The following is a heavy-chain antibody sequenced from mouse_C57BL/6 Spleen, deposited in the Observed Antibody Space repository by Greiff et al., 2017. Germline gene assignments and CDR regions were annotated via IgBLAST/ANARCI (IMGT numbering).Heavy chain of an antibody. CDR1: GFTFSDYG. CDR3: AREDYGSSYPAY. D-gene: IGHD1-1*01. CDR2: ISSGSSTI. Sequence: DVKLVESGGGLVKPGGSLKLSCAASGFTFSDYGMHWVRQAPEKGLEWVAYISSGSSTIYYADTVKGRFTISRDNAKNTLFLQMTSLRSEDTAMYYCAREDYGSSYPAYWGQGTLVTVSA. V-gene: IGHV5-17*01. J-gene: IGHJ3*01.